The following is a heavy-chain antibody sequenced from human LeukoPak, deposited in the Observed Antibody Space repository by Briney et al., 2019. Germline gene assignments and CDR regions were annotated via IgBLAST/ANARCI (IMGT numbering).Heavy chain of an antibody. V-gene: IGHV3-7*01. Sequence: PGGSLRLSCTGSGFTFSNYWMSWVRQAPGKGLEWVANIKYDGSEKYYVDSVKGRFTISRDNAKNSLYLQMNSLRVEDTSVYYCVQGWLDSWGQGTLVIVSS. D-gene: IGHD2-15*01. CDR1: GFTFSNYW. CDR3: VQGWLDS. J-gene: IGHJ4*02. CDR2: IKYDGSEK.